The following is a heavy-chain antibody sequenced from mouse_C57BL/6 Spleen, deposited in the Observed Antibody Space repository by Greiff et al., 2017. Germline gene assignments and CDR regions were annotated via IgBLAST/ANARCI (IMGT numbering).Heavy chain of an antibody. J-gene: IGHJ4*01. CDR3: ARSHGSSLYAMDY. V-gene: IGHV1-64*01. CDR1: GYTFTSYW. Sequence: QVQLQQPGAELVKPGASVKLSCKASGYTFTSYWMHWVKQRPGQGLEWIGMIHPNSGSTNYNEKFKSKATLTVDKSSSTAYMQLSSLTSEDSAVYYCARSHGSSLYAMDYWGQGTSGTVSS. CDR2: IHPNSGST. D-gene: IGHD1-1*01.